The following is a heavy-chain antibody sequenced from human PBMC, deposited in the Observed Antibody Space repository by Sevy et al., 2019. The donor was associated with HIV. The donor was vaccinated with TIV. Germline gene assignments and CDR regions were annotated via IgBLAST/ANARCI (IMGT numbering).Heavy chain of an antibody. Sequence: SETLSLTCTVSGGSINSGDYYWSWIRQHPGKGLEWLGYIYYSGSTYYNPSLKSRITISVDTSKNQFSLKLSSVTAADTAVYYYARSFAKGVVVTTANWFDPWGQGTLVTVSS. V-gene: IGHV4-31*03. CDR2: IYYSGST. D-gene: IGHD3-3*01. CDR1: GGSINSGDYY. J-gene: IGHJ5*02. CDR3: ARSFAKGVVVTTANWFDP.